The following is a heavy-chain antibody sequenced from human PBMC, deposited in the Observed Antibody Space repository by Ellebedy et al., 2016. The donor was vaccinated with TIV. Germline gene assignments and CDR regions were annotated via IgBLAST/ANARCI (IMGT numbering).Heavy chain of an antibody. V-gene: IGHV3-11*06. CDR3: ARNTYYDILTGYSP. J-gene: IGHJ5*02. Sequence: GESLKISXAASGFTFSDYYMSWIRQAPGKGLEWVSYISSSSSYIYYADSVKGRFTISRDNAKNSLYLQMNSLRAEDTAVYYCARNTYYDILTGYSPWGQGTLVTVSS. CDR1: GFTFSDYY. CDR2: ISSSSSYI. D-gene: IGHD3-9*01.